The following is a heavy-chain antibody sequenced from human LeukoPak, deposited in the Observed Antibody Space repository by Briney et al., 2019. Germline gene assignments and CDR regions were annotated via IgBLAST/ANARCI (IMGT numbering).Heavy chain of an antibody. CDR2: ISYDGSNK. Sequence: GSSLRLSCAASGFTFSGYAMHWVPQAPGRGRECVSVISYDGSNKYCADSVKGRFTISRDNYKNTLYLQMSSLRAEDTAVYYCARAWMATIIDYWGQGTLVTVSS. J-gene: IGHJ4*02. CDR3: ARAWMATIIDY. D-gene: IGHD5-24*01. CDR1: GFTFSGYA. V-gene: IGHV3-30-3*01.